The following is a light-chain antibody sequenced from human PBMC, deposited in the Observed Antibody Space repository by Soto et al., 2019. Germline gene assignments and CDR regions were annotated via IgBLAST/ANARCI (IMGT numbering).Light chain of an antibody. CDR3: QSYDSSLNSRV. CDR2: ANN. J-gene: IGLJ2*01. CDR1: SSNVGAGYD. V-gene: IGLV1-40*01. Sequence: QAVVTQPPSVSGAPGQRVTMSCTGSSSNVGAGYDVHWYQHLPGTAPKLLIYANNNRPSGVPDRFSGSKSGTSASLAISGLQAEDEADYYCQSYDSSLNSRVFGGGTQLTVL.